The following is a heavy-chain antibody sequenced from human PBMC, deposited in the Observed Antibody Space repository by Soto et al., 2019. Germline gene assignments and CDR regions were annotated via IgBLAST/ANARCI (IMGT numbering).Heavy chain of an antibody. D-gene: IGHD2-8*02. V-gene: IGHV3-30*03. CDR3: TGEVASGY. CDR2: ISRDGGTK. J-gene: IGHJ4*02. CDR1: GFTVSSYG. Sequence: QVQLVESGGGVVQPGRSLRLSCAASGFTVSSYGMHWVRQAPGKGLEWVAVISRDGGTKYYADSVKGRFAISKDNSRNTLFLEMNSLRGDDMVVYYRTGEVASGYWGQGTLVTVSS.